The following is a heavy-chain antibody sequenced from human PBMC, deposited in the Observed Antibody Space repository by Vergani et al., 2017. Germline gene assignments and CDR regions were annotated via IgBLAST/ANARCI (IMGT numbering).Heavy chain of an antibody. CDR2: ISGSGGST. CDR3: AKDIVATIAFDY. D-gene: IGHD5-12*01. Sequence: EVQLLESGGGLVQPGGSLRLSCAASGFTFSSYAMSWVRQAPGKGLEWVSAISGSGGSTYYADSVKGRFTISRDNSKNTLYLQMNSLRAEDTSVYYCAKDIVATIAFDYWGQGTLVTVSS. CDR1: GFTFSSYA. J-gene: IGHJ4*02. V-gene: IGHV3-23*01.